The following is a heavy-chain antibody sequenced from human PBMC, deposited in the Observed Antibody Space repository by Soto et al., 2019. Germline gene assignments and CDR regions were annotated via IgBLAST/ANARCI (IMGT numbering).Heavy chain of an antibody. Sequence: GGSLRLSCAASGFTFSSYGMHWVRQAPGKGLEWVAVIWYDGSNKHYADSVKGRFTISRDNSKNTLYLQMNSLRAEDTAVYYCARDRDYYGMDVWGQGTTVTVSS. CDR3: ARDRDYYGMDV. CDR2: IWYDGSNK. D-gene: IGHD3-10*01. V-gene: IGHV3-33*01. CDR1: GFTFSSYG. J-gene: IGHJ6*02.